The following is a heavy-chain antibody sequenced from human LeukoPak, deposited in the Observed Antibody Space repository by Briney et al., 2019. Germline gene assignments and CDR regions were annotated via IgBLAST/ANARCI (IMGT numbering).Heavy chain of an antibody. V-gene: IGHV1-46*01. CDR1: GYTFTSYY. CDR2: INPSGGST. CDR3: AREKIAAAGTMEVDY. J-gene: IGHJ4*02. D-gene: IGHD6-13*01. Sequence: GASVKVSCKASGYTFTSYYMHWVRQAPGQGLEWMGIINPSGGSTSYAQKFQGRVTMTRDMSTSTVYMELSSLRSEDTAVYYCAREKIAAAGTMEVDYWGQGTLVTVSS.